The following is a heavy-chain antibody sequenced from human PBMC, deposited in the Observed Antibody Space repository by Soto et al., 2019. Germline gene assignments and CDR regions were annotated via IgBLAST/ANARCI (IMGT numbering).Heavy chain of an antibody. J-gene: IGHJ4*02. D-gene: IGHD5-18*01. Sequence: QVQLVQSGVEVKKPGASVKVSCEASGYTFTSYGISWVRQAPGQGLEWMGWISPYSGNTKHRHHLQGRVTLGTDTSTSTAYVELLRLQPDDPAVYYCARDKRKWMVTDWGPGTLITVSS. V-gene: IGHV1-18*01. CDR1: GYTFTSYG. CDR2: ISPYSGNT. CDR3: ARDKRKWMVTD.